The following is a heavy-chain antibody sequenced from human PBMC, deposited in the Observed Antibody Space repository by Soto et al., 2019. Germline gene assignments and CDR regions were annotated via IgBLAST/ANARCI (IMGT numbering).Heavy chain of an antibody. CDR1: GGSITSSY. CDR3: ARGEDAFFYYGLDV. CDR2: IYDTGISGYTPST. J-gene: IGHJ6*02. V-gene: IGHV4-59*01. Sequence: QVQLQESGPRLVKPSATLSLTCTVSGGSITSSYWSWIRRPPGKGLEWIAYIYDTGISGYTPSTSYNPSLKSRVTMSVDTSKSQFSLKLTSVTAADTAVYYCARGEDAFFYYGLDVWGQGITFTVSS.